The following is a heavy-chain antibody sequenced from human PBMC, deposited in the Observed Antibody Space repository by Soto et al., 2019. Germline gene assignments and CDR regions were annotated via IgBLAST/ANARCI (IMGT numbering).Heavy chain of an antibody. Sequence: QITLKESGPTLVKPTQTLTLTCIFSGFSLSTSGVGVGWIRQPPGKALEWLALIYWDDDKRYSPSLKSRLTITKDTSKNQVVLTMPNMDPVDTATYYCAHGYDYVWGSYRHPGAFDIWGQGTMVTVSS. CDR3: AHGYDYVWGSYRHPGAFDI. D-gene: IGHD3-16*02. V-gene: IGHV2-5*02. CDR1: GFSLSTSGVG. J-gene: IGHJ3*02. CDR2: IYWDDDK.